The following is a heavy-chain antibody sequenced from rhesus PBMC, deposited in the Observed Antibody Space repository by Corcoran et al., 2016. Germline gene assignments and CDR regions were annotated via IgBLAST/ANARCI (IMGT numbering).Heavy chain of an antibody. V-gene: IGHV4-93*01. J-gene: IGHJ4*01. CDR1: GGSISSSNW. D-gene: IGHD4-23*01. Sequence: QVQLQESGPAVVKPSETLSLTCAVSGGSISSSNWWSWIRQAPGKGLEWIGGIYGSGGSTEYNPSRKSRVTISIDTSKNQFSLKLSSVTAADTAVYYCARDAGYSNYGFDYWGQGVLVTVSS. CDR3: ARDAGYSNYGFDY. CDR2: IYGSGGST.